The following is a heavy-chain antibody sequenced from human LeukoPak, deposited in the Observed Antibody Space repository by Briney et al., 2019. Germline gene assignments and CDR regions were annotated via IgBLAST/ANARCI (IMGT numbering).Heavy chain of an antibody. J-gene: IGHJ6*02. CDR3: ARVRAGYCTSTSCYTGMDV. CDR2: ISYGGSNE. D-gene: IGHD2-2*01. Sequence: PGGSLRLSCAASGFTFSSYGMHWVRQAPGKGLEWVALISYGGSNEYYADSVRGRFTISRDNSKFTLYMQMNSLRAEDTAVYYCARVRAGYCTSTSCYTGMDVWGQGTTVTVS. V-gene: IGHV3-30*03. CDR1: GFTFSSYG.